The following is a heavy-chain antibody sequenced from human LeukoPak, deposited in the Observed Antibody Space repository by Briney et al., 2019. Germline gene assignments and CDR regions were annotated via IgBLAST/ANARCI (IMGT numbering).Heavy chain of an antibody. Sequence: SVKVSCKASGGTFSSYAISWVRQAPGQGLEWMGGIIPIFGTANYAQKFQGRVTITADESTSTAYMELSSLTYEDTAVYYCVREWVVLSRAERALDIWGQGTMVTVSS. D-gene: IGHD1-26*01. CDR3: VREWVVLSRAERALDI. CDR1: GGTFSSYA. J-gene: IGHJ3*02. V-gene: IGHV1-69*13. CDR2: IIPIFGTA.